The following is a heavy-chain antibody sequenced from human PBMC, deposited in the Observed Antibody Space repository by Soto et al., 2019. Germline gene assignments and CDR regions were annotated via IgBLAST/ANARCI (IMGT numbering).Heavy chain of an antibody. J-gene: IGHJ4*02. CDR2: IYSGGST. CDR3: ARERAYY. Sequence: GGSLRLSCAASGLTVSSNYMSWVRQAPGKGLEWVSIIYSGGSTYYADSVKGRFTISRDNSKNTLYLQMNSLRAEDTAVYYCARERAYYWGQGILVTVSS. V-gene: IGHV3-53*01. CDR1: GLTVSSNY.